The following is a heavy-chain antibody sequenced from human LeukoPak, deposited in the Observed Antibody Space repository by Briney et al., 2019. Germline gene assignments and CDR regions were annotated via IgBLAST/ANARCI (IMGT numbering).Heavy chain of an antibody. V-gene: IGHV1-2*02. D-gene: IGHD3-22*01. CDR3: ARTYPDSSGYYYDY. Sequence: ASVKVSCKASGYTFTGCYMHWVRQAPGQGLEWMGWINPNSGGTNYAQKFQGRVTMTRDTSISTAYMELSRLRSDDTAVYYCARTYPDSSGYYYDYWGQGTLVTVSS. J-gene: IGHJ4*02. CDR1: GYTFTGCY. CDR2: INPNSGGT.